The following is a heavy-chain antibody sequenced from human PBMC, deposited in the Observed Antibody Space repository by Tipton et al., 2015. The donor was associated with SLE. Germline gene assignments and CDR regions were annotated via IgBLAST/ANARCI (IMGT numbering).Heavy chain of an antibody. J-gene: IGHJ6*03. D-gene: IGHD6-6*01. CDR2: INYSGST. CDR1: GGSFSGYF. V-gene: IGHV4-34*01. CDR3: AGVRAARHLILGGYYYYMDF. Sequence: TLSLTCAVYGGSFSGYFWSWIRQPPGKGLEWIGEINYSGSTNYNPSLKSRVTISVDTSKSQFSLNLSSVTAADTAVYYCAGVRAARHLILGGYYYYMDFWGKGTTVTVSS.